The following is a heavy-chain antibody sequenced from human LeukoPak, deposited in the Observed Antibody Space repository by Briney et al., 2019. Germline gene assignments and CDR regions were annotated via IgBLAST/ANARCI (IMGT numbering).Heavy chain of an antibody. J-gene: IGHJ3*02. D-gene: IGHD3-22*01. CDR1: GFTFSSYW. CDR2: INSDGSST. Sequence: PGGSLRLSCAASGFTFSSYWMHWVRQAPGNGLVWVSRINSDGSSTSYADSVKGRFTISRDNAKNTLYLQMNSLRAEDTAVYYCARGPHYYDKSVAFDIWGQGTMVTVPS. CDR3: ARGPHYYDKSVAFDI. V-gene: IGHV3-74*01.